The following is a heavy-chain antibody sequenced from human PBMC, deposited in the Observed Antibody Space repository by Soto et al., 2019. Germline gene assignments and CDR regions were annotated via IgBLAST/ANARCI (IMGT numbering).Heavy chain of an antibody. CDR2: ISSSNRTI. Sequence: EVQLVESGGGLKQPGGSLRLSCAASGFTFRSYSMNWVRQAPGKGLEWVSYISSSNRTINYADSVKGRFIISRDNAKNSLYLQMHSLRDEDTAVYYCAREGWPLLQTGMDVWGQGNTVTVSS. V-gene: IGHV3-48*02. CDR3: AREGWPLLQTGMDV. CDR1: GFTFRSYS. J-gene: IGHJ6*02. D-gene: IGHD2-15*01.